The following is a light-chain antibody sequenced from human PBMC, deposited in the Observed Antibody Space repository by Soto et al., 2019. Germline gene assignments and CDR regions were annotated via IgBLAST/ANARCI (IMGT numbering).Light chain of an antibody. Sequence: PGESATCSCRAGERVSTNLAWYQQTPGQAPRLLIYSASRRPTDIPVRFSGSGSGAEFTLTISSLQSEDFAIYYCQKYNNLPPKFGKGHKGDIK. CDR1: ERVSTN. CDR3: QKYNNLPPK. CDR2: SAS. J-gene: IGKJ1*01. V-gene: IGKV3-15*01.